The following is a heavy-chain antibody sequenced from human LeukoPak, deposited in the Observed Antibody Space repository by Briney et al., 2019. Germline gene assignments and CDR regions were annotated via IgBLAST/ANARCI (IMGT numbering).Heavy chain of an antibody. J-gene: IGHJ3*02. V-gene: IGHV3-48*03. CDR1: GFTFSSYE. CDR2: ISTSVLTT. CDR3: ARSIHYDAFDI. Sequence: GSLRLSCAASGFTFSSYEMNWVRQAPGKGLEWVSYISTSVLTTYHADSVKGRFTISRDNAKNSLYLQMNSLRVEDTAVYYCARSIHYDAFDIWGQGTMVTVSS.